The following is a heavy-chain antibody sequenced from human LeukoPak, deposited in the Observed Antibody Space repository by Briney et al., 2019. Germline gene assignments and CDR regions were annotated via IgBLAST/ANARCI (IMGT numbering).Heavy chain of an antibody. CDR3: TASITIFGVVIYYYYYGMDV. V-gene: IGHV3-15*01. D-gene: IGHD3-3*01. Sequence: GGSLRLSCAASGFTFSNAWMSWVRQAPGKGLEWVGRIKSKTDGGTTDYAAPVKGRFTISRDDSKNTLYLQMNSLKTEDTAVYYCTASITIFGVVIYYYYYGMDVWGQGTTVTVSS. CDR2: IKSKTDGGTT. J-gene: IGHJ6*02. CDR1: GFTFSNAW.